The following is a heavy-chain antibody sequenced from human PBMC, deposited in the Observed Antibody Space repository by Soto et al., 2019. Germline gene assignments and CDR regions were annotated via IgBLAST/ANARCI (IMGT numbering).Heavy chain of an antibody. J-gene: IGHJ6*02. D-gene: IGHD3-16*01. CDR1: GGSISSYF. CDR2: IYYSGST. Sequence: SETLSLTCTVSGGSISSYFWSWIRQPPGKGLEWIGYIYYSGSTYYNPSLKSRVTISVDTSKKQFSLKLSSVTAADTAVYYCASHDYANYGMDVWGQGTTVTVSS. V-gene: IGHV4-59*08. CDR3: ASHDYANYGMDV.